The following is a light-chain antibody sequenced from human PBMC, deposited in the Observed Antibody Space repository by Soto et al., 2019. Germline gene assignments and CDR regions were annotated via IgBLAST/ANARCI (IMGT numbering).Light chain of an antibody. CDR1: QSVSSY. V-gene: IGKV3-11*01. J-gene: IGKJ5*01. Sequence: EIVLTQPPATLSLSPGERATLSCRASQSVSSYLAWYQQKPGQAPRLLIYEASNRATGSPARLSGSGSGTAFTPTINSLVPAEFAVLYGQQRSNWPSITFGQGTRLEI. CDR2: EAS. CDR3: QQRSNWPSIT.